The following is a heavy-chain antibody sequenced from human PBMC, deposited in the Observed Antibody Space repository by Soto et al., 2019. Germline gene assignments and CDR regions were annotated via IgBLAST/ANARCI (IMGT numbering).Heavy chain of an antibody. CDR1: GGSISSGDYY. CDR3: ARVMGDSSGSADY. CDR2: IYYSGST. V-gene: IGHV4-30-4*01. D-gene: IGHD3-22*01. Sequence: QVQLQESGPGLVKPSQTLSLTCTVSGGSISSGDYYWSWIRQPPGKGLEWIGYIYYSGSTYYNPPLKSRVTISVHTSKHQFSLKLSSVTAADTAVYYCARVMGDSSGSADYWGQGTLVTVSS. J-gene: IGHJ4*02.